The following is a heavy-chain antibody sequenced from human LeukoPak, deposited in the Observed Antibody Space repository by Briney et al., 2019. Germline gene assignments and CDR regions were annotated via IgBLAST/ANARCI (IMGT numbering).Heavy chain of an antibody. CDR3: ARGKIGSAAAFDY. CDR2: IIPILGIA. V-gene: IGHV1-69*02. Sequence: GASVKVSCKASGGTFSSYTISWVRQAPGQGLEWMGRIIPILGIANYAQKSQGRVTITANKSTSTAYMELSNLRSEDTAVYYCARGKIGSAAAFDYWGQGTLVTVSS. J-gene: IGHJ4*02. CDR1: GGTFSSYT. D-gene: IGHD6-13*01.